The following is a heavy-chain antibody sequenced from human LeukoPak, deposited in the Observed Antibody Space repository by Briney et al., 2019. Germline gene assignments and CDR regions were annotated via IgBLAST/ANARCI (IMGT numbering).Heavy chain of an antibody. CDR3: ARVGTNGYNYDRPDY. CDR1: GYSFTSYW. D-gene: IGHD5-24*01. Sequence: RGESLKISCKGSGYSFTSYWIGWVRQMPGKGLEWMGIIYPGDSDTRYSPSFQGQVTISADKSISTAYLQWSSLKASDSAMYYCARVGTNGYNYDRPDYWGQGTLVTVSS. V-gene: IGHV5-51*01. J-gene: IGHJ4*02. CDR2: IYPGDSDT.